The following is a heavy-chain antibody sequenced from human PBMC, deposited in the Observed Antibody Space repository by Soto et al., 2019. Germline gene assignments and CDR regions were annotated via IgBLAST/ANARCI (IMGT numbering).Heavy chain of an antibody. Sequence: PGGSLRLSCAASGFTFSNSWMHWVRQVSGKGLEWVSRINADGTSTSYADSVKGRFTISRDNAKNTLYLHVNSLRAEDTAVCYCVKVLARGVGVPRFYFDSWGQGALVTVSS. J-gene: IGHJ4*02. CDR2: INADGTST. D-gene: IGHD2-2*01. V-gene: IGHV3-74*01. CDR3: VKVLARGVGVPRFYFDS. CDR1: GFTFSNSW.